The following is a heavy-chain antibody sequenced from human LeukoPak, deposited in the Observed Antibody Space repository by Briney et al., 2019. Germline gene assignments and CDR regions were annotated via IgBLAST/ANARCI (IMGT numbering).Heavy chain of an antibody. CDR1: GYTFTSYD. V-gene: IGHV1-8*01. J-gene: IGHJ6*03. CDR3: ARGDSSSSTRYYYYYYMDV. D-gene: IGHD6-6*01. CDR2: MNPNSGNT. Sequence: GASVKVSCKASGYTFTSYDINWVRQATGQGLEWMGWMNPNSGNTGYAQKFQARVTMTRNTSISTAYMELSSLRSEDTAVYYCARGDSSSSTRYYYYYYMDVWGKGTTVTVSS.